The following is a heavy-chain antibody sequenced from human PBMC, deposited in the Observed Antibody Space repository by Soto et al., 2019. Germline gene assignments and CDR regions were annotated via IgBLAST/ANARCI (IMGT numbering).Heavy chain of an antibody. CDR2: IYPGDSDT. D-gene: IGHD4-4*01. CDR3: ARHISNFRYYYYDIDV. V-gene: IGHV5-51*01. CDR1: GYTFTDYW. J-gene: IGHJ6*02. Sequence: GESLKISCKGSGYTFTDYWIGWVRQLPGKGLEWMGIIYPGDSDTRYSPSFQGHVPITVDKSTSTAYLQWNTLKASDTAMYYRARHISNFRYYYYDIDVWGQGTTVTVSS.